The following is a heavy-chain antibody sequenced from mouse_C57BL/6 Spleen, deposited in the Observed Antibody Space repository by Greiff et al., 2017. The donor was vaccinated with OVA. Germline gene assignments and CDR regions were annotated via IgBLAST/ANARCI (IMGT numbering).Heavy chain of an antibody. CDR3: ARSNYGSNWYFDV. D-gene: IGHD1-1*01. J-gene: IGHJ1*03. Sequence: EVKLQQSGPELVKPGASVKISCKASGYSFTGYYMNWVKQSPEKSLEWIGEINPSTGGTTYNQKFKAKATLTVDKSSSTAYMQLKSLTSEDSAVYYCARSNYGSNWYFDVWGTGTTVTVSS. CDR2: INPSTGGT. V-gene: IGHV1-42*01. CDR1: GYSFTGYY.